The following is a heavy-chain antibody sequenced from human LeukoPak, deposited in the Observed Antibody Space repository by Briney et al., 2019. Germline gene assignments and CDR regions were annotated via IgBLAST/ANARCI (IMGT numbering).Heavy chain of an antibody. CDR1: GGSFSSYY. V-gene: IGHV4-59*01. CDR2: IYYSGST. Sequence: SETLSLTCAVYGGSFSSYYWSWIRQPPGKGLERIGYIYYSGSTNYNPSLKSRVTISVDTSKNQFSLKLSSVTAADTAVYYCASAGRGDAFDIWGQGTMVTVSS. CDR3: ASAGRGDAFDI. J-gene: IGHJ3*02. D-gene: IGHD5-12*01.